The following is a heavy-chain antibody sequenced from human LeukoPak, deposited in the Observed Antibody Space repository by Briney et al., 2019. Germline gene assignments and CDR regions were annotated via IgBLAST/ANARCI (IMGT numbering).Heavy chain of an antibody. J-gene: IGHJ6*03. D-gene: IGHD3-10*01. Sequence: GGSLRLSCAASGFTFSSYSMNWVRQAPGKGLEWVSYISSSSSTIYYADSVKGRFTISRDNAKNTLYLQMNRLRAEDTAVYYCARVRRYGSGSYYKDYYYYYYMDVWGKGTTVTISS. CDR3: ARVRRYGSGSYYKDYYYYYYMDV. CDR2: ISSSSSTI. V-gene: IGHV3-48*01. CDR1: GFTFSSYS.